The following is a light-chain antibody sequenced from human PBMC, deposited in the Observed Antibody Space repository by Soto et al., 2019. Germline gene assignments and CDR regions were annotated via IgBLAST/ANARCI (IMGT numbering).Light chain of an antibody. Sequence: EIGLSQSPGTLSESTGERVTLSCRASQSVNSNYLAWYQQRPGQAPRLLIFGASYRATGIPDRFSGSGSGTDFTLTISRLEPEDFAVYYCQQYSSSPPEFTFGPGTKVDIK. J-gene: IGKJ3*01. CDR1: QSVNSNY. V-gene: IGKV3-20*01. CDR3: QQYSSSPPEFT. CDR2: GAS.